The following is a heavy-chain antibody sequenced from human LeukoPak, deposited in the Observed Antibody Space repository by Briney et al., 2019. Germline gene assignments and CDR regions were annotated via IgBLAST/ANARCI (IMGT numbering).Heavy chain of an antibody. CDR2: IYTSGST. V-gene: IGHV4-61*02. CDR1: GGSISSGSYY. Sequence: PSETLSLTCTVSGGSISSGSYYWSWIRQPAGKGLEWIGRIYTSGSTNYNPSLKSRVTIPVDTSKNQFSLKMTSVTAADTGVYYCARAQKYYYDSSGYSYYYFDYWGQGTLVTVSS. CDR3: ARAQKYYYDSSGYSYYYFDY. J-gene: IGHJ4*02. D-gene: IGHD3-22*01.